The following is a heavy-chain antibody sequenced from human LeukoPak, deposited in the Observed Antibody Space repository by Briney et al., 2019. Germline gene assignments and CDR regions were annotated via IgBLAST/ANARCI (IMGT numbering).Heavy chain of an antibody. J-gene: IGHJ5*02. CDR2: IYTSGST. CDR3: ASIYYYDSAPIDP. CDR1: GGSISDYY. Sequence: SETLSLTCTVSGGSISDYYWSWIRQPAGKGLEWIGRIYTSGSTNYNPSLKSRVTMSVDTSKNQFSLKLSSATAADTAVYYCASIYYYDSAPIDPWGQGTLVTVSS. D-gene: IGHD3-22*01. V-gene: IGHV4-4*07.